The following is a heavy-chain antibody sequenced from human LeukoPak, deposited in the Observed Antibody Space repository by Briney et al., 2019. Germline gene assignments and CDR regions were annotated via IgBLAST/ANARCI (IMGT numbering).Heavy chain of an antibody. Sequence: SETLSLTCAVYGGSFSGYYWSWIRQVPGKGLEWLGEINQRGRTNYNPSLKSRVTISVDPSKNQISLNLSFVTATDTAVYYCARGWFGFWHNSYLDDNAFDVWGPGTMVTVSS. CDR2: INQRGRT. CDR3: ARGWFGFWHNSYLDDNAFDV. CDR1: GGSFSGYY. D-gene: IGHD3-10*01. J-gene: IGHJ3*01. V-gene: IGHV4-34*01.